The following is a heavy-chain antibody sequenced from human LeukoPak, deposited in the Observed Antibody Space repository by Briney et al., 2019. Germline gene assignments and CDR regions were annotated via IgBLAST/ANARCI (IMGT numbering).Heavy chain of an antibody. Sequence: GGSLRLSCATSGFTFSRYNMNWVRQAPGKGLEWVSYISSSSSTIYYADSVKGRFTISRDNAKNSLYLQMNSLRAEDTAVYYCARDSGFGAVWFDPWGQGTLVTVSS. CDR1: GFTFSRYN. CDR3: ARDSGFGAVWFDP. J-gene: IGHJ5*02. CDR2: ISSSSSTI. V-gene: IGHV3-48*01. D-gene: IGHD3-10*01.